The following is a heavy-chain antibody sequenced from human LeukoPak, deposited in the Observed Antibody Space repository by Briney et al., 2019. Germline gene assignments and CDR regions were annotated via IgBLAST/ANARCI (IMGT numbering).Heavy chain of an antibody. CDR3: AKGDYGDWEPDY. CDR1: GFTFSSYA. CDR2: ISGSGGST. Sequence: GGSLRLSCAASGFTFSSYAMSWVRQAPGKGLEWVSAISGSGGSTYYADSVKGRFTISRDNSKSTLYLQMNSLRAEDTAVYYCAKGDYGDWEPDYWGQGTLVTVSS. V-gene: IGHV3-23*01. D-gene: IGHD4-17*01. J-gene: IGHJ4*02.